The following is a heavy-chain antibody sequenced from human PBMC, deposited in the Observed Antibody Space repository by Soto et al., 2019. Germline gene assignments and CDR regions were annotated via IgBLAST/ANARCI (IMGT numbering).Heavy chain of an antibody. CDR1: GFTFSDYY. CDR3: ARSTGSSSWYELGLDYYYYYGMDV. CDR2: ISSRSYT. J-gene: IGHJ6*02. V-gene: IGHV3-11*03. D-gene: IGHD6-13*01. Sequence: GGSLRLSCAASGFTFSDYYMSWIRQAPGKGLEWVSYISSRSYTNYADSVKGRFTISRDNAKNSLYLQMNSLRAEDTAVYYCARSTGSSSWYELGLDYYYYYGMDVWGQGTTVTVSS.